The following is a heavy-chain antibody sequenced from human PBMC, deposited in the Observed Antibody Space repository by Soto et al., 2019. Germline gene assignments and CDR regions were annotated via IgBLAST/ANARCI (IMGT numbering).Heavy chain of an antibody. CDR2: ISYDGSNK. V-gene: IGHV3-30*03. J-gene: IGHJ6*02. CDR1: GFTFSSYG. Sequence: PGGSLRLSCAASGFTFSSYGMHWVRQVPGKGLEWVAVISYDGSNKYYADSVKGRFTISRDNSKNTLYLQMNSLRAEDTAVYYCARDPSYYDSSGSPHDGMDVWGQGTTVTVAS. CDR3: ARDPSYYDSSGSPHDGMDV. D-gene: IGHD3-22*01.